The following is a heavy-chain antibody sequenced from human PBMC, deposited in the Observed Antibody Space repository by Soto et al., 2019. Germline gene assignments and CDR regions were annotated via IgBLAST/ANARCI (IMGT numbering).Heavy chain of an antibody. Sequence: SETLSLTCTVSGGSISSYYWSWIRQPPGKGLEWIGYIYYSGSTNYNPSLKSRVTISVDTSKNQFSLKLSSVTAADTAVYYCAREVAARLNWFDPWGQGTLVTVSS. CDR1: GGSISSYY. CDR2: IYYSGST. J-gene: IGHJ5*02. D-gene: IGHD6-6*01. V-gene: IGHV4-59*01. CDR3: AREVAARLNWFDP.